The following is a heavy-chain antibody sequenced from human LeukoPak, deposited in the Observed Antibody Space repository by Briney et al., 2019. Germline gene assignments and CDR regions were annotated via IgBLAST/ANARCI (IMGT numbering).Heavy chain of an antibody. D-gene: IGHD3-10*01. Sequence: SETLSLTCTVSGGAISSYYWGWIRQPPGKGLEWIGSISYSGSAYYNPSLQSRVTISADTSKNKSSLRLSSVTAADTAVYYCARTGTEVLWSNWFDPWGQGTLVIVSS. J-gene: IGHJ5*02. CDR3: ARTGTEVLWSNWFDP. CDR1: GGAISSYY. CDR2: ISYSGSA. V-gene: IGHV4-39*01.